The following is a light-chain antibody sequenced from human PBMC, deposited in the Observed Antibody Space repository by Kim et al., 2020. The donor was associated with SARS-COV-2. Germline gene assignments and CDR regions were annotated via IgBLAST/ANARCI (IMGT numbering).Light chain of an antibody. J-gene: IGLJ3*02. CDR2: GNN. CDR1: SSNIGAAYG. V-gene: IGLV1-40*01. Sequence: QSVLTQPPSVSGAPGQRVTISCTGSSSNIGAAYGVHWYQQLPGTAPKVLIYGNNNRPSGVPDRFSGSKSGTSASLAITGLQAEDEADYYCQSYDSSLSGWVFGGGTQLTVL. CDR3: QSYDSSLSGWV.